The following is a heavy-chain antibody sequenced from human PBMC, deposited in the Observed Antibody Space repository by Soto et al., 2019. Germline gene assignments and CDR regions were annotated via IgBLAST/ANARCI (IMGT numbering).Heavy chain of an antibody. CDR2: ISWNSGSI. CDR1: GFTFDDYA. CDR3: AKGVYDFWSGYFDY. V-gene: IGHV3-9*01. Sequence: GGSLRLSCAASGFTFDDYAMHWVRQAPGKGLEWVSGISWNSGSIGYADSVKGRFTISRDNAKNSLYLQMNSLRAEDTALYYCAKGVYDFWSGYFDYWGQGTLVTVSS. J-gene: IGHJ4*02. D-gene: IGHD3-3*01.